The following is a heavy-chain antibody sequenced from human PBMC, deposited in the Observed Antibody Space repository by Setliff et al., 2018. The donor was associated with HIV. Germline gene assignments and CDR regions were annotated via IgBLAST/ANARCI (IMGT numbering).Heavy chain of an antibody. CDR1: GYTFTTYA. Sequence: ASVKVSCKASGYTFTTYAMHWVRQAPGQRLEWMGWINAGNDNTKYSQKFQGRVTITSDTSASTAYMELSSLRSEDSAVYYCARGVIRGVISQGGLDYWGPGTLVTVSS. J-gene: IGHJ4*02. CDR3: ARGVIRGVISQGGLDY. V-gene: IGHV1-3*01. CDR2: INAGNDNT. D-gene: IGHD3-10*01.